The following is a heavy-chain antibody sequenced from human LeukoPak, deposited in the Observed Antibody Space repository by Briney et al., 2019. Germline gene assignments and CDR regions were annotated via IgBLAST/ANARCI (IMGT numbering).Heavy chain of an antibody. CDR2: IHYSGST. V-gene: IGHV4-39*01. Sequence: ASETLSLTCTVSGGSISSSSFYWGWIRQPPGKGLEWIGNIHYSGSTNYNPSLRSRITISVDTSKNQFPLKLSSVTAADTAVYYCARAALDNWFDPWGQGTLVTVSS. CDR1: GGSISSSSFY. CDR3: ARAALDNWFDP. J-gene: IGHJ5*02.